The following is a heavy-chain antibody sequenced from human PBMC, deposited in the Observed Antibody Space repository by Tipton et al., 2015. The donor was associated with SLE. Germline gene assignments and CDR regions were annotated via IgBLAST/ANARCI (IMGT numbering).Heavy chain of an antibody. CDR2: ISGSGGST. CDR3: AKDQIILSAMVYYFDY. V-gene: IGHV3-23*01. J-gene: IGHJ4*02. Sequence: SLRLSCAASGFTFSSYAMSWVRQAPGKGLEWVSAISGSGGSTYYADSVKGRFTISRDNSKNTLYLQMNSLRAEDTAIYYCAKDQIILSAMVYYFDYWGQGTLVTVSS. CDR1: GFTFSSYA. D-gene: IGHD5-18*01.